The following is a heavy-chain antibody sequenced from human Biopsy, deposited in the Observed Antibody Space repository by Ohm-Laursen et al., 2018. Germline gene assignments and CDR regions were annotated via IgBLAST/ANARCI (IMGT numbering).Heavy chain of an antibody. J-gene: IGHJ5*02. D-gene: IGHD1-26*01. V-gene: IGHV1-69*10. Sequence: VASVKVSCKASGYTFTSYGISWVRQAPGQGLEWMGGIIPIPNVATYAQKFQGRITITADESTSTAYMELSSLTSDDTAVYFCARGEGSSWFDPWGHGTLVTVSS. CDR2: IIPIPNVA. CDR1: GYTFTSYG. CDR3: ARGEGSSWFDP.